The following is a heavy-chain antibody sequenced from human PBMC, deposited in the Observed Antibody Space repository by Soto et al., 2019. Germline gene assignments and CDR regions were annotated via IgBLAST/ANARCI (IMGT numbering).Heavy chain of an antibody. CDR2: INAGNGNK. V-gene: IGHV1-3*01. Sequence: ASVKVSCKASGYTFTSYAMHWVRQAPGQRLEWMGRINAGNGNKKYSQKFQGRVTITRETSASTAYMELSSLRSEDTAVYYCAGYFMVRGGRDGYDYYDEGMDVWGQGTTVTVSS. CDR3: AGYFMVRGGRDGYDYYDEGMDV. CDR1: GYTFTSYA. J-gene: IGHJ6*02. D-gene: IGHD3-10*01.